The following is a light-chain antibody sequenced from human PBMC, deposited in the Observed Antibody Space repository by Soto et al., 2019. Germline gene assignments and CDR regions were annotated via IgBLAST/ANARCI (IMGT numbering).Light chain of an antibody. V-gene: IGLV1-44*01. J-gene: IGLJ2*01. CDR1: NSNIESNT. CDR3: AAWDDGLNGVV. Sequence: QSVLTQPPSASGTPGQRVITSCSGSNSNIESNTANWYQQLPGTAPKLLIYTNNQRPSGVPDRFSGSKSGTSASLAISGLQSEDEVDYYCAAWDDGLNGVVFGGGTKLTVL. CDR2: TNN.